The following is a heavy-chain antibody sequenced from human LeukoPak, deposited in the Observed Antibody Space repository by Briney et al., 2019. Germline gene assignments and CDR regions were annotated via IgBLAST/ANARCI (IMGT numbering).Heavy chain of an antibody. CDR3: ARDGYTYYYDSSGPRGAFDI. CDR2: IIPILGIA. V-gene: IGHV1-69*04. CDR1: GGTFSSYA. Sequence: ASVKVSCKASGGTFSSYAISWVRQAPGQGLEWMGRIIPILGIANYAQKFQGRVTITADKSTSTAYMELSSLRSEDTAVYYCARDGYTYYYDSSGPRGAFDIWGQGTMVTVSS. J-gene: IGHJ3*02. D-gene: IGHD3-22*01.